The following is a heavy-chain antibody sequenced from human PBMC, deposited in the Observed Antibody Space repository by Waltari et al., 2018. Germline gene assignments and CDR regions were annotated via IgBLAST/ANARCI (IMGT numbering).Heavy chain of an antibody. J-gene: IGHJ4*02. CDR2: ISDAGGII. CDR3: ARGSGVDS. CDR1: GFSFSTYV. V-gene: IGHV3-23*01. Sequence: EVQLLESGGGLVQQGGSLRLSCAASGFSFSTYVMNWVRQAPGKGIEWVSSISDAGGIINDADTVKGRFTISRDNSKNTLYLQMNSLRVDDTAVYYCARGSGVDSWGQGTLVTISS. D-gene: IGHD7-27*01.